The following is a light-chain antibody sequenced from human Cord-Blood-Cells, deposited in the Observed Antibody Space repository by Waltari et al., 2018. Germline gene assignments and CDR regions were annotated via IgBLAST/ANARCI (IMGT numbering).Light chain of an antibody. CDR1: ALPKQY. J-gene: IGLJ2*01. Sequence: SYELTHPPSVSVSPGQTARITCSGDALPKQYAYWYQQKPGQAPVLVLDKDSERPSGIPERFSGSSSGTTVTLTISGVQAEDEADYYCQSADSSGTYVVFGGGTKLTVL. CDR2: KDS. V-gene: IGLV3-25*03. CDR3: QSADSSGTYVV.